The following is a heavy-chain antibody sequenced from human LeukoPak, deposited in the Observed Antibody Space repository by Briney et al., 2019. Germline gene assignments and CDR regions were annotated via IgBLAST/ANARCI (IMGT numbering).Heavy chain of an antibody. CDR2: ISYDGSNK. V-gene: IGHV3-30*19. Sequence: GGSLRLSCAASGFTFNTYGMHWVRQAPGKGLEWVAVISYDGSNKYYADSVKGRFTISRDNSKNTLYLQMNSLRAEDTAVYYCARDLDIVVVPAAIYYYYYYGMDVWGQGTTVTVSS. CDR1: GFTFNTYG. D-gene: IGHD2-2*02. CDR3: ARDLDIVVVPAAIYYYYYYGMDV. J-gene: IGHJ6*02.